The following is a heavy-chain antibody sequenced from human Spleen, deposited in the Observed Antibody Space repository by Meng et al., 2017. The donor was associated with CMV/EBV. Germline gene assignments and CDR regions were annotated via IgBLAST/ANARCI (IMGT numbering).Heavy chain of an antibody. V-gene: IGHV1-69*05. Sequence: SVKVSCKASGGTFSSYAISWVRQAPGQGLEWMGGIIPIFGTANYAQKFQGRVTITTDESTSTAYMELSSLRSEDTAVYYCARDLRVYCSSTSCHNWFDPWGQGTLVTVSS. D-gene: IGHD2-2*01. J-gene: IGHJ5*02. CDR3: ARDLRVYCSSTSCHNWFDP. CDR2: IIPIFGTA. CDR1: GGTFSSYA.